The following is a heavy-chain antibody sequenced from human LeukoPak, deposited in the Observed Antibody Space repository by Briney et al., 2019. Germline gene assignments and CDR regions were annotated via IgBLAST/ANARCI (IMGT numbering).Heavy chain of an antibody. CDR1: GGSISSGGYS. CDR3: ARGPHYYGSGISWYFDY. D-gene: IGHD3-10*01. CDR2: IYYSGST. Sequence: SQTLSLTCAVSGGSISSGGYSWSWIRQPPGKGLEWIGYIYYSGSTNYNPSLKSRVTISVDTSKNQFSLKLSSVTAADTAVYYCARGPHYYGSGISWYFDYWGQGTLDTVSS. J-gene: IGHJ4*02. V-gene: IGHV4-61*08.